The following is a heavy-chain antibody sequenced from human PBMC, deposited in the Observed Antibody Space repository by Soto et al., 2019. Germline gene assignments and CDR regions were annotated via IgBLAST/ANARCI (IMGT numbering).Heavy chain of an antibody. J-gene: IGHJ3*02. CDR3: ARHVGLSYCSGGSCSRNDAFDI. D-gene: IGHD2-15*01. CDR2: IYYSGST. V-gene: IGHV4-59*08. Sequence: SETLSLTCTVSGGSISSYYWSWIRQPPGKGLEWIGYIYYSGSTNYNPSLKSRVTISVDTSKNQFSLKLSSVTAADTAVYYCARHVGLSYCSGGSCSRNDAFDIWGQGTMVTVSS. CDR1: GGSISSYY.